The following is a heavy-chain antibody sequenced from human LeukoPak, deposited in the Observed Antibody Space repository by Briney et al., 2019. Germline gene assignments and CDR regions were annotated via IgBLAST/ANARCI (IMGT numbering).Heavy chain of an antibody. Sequence: GGSLRLSCAASGFTFSRYIMNWVRQAPGEGLGWVSPISSSGSYIYYADSVKGRFTISRDNAKNSLYLQMNSLRAEDTAVYYCASGNLERRAVAGTRGNWFDPWGQGTLVTVSS. J-gene: IGHJ5*02. V-gene: IGHV3-21*01. CDR3: ASGNLERRAVAGTRGNWFDP. D-gene: IGHD6-19*01. CDR1: GFTFSRYI. CDR2: ISSSGSYI.